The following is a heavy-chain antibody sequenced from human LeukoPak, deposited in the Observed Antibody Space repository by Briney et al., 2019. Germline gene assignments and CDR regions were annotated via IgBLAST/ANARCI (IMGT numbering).Heavy chain of an antibody. CDR1: GGSINTYY. V-gene: IGHV4-59*01. D-gene: IGHD5-18*01. CDR3: AGGGFGYSYGPDDY. J-gene: IGHJ4*02. CDR2: THDSGTT. Sequence: SETLSLTCTVSGGSINTYYWSWIRQPPGKGLEWIGFTHDSGTTNYSPPLKSRVTISLDTSKNQFSLKLRSVTAADTAVYYCAGGGFGYSYGPDDYWGQGTLVTVSS.